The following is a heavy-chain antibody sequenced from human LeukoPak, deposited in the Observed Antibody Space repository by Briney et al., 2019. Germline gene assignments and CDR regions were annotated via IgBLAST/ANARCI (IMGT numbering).Heavy chain of an antibody. Sequence: GGSLRLSCAASGFAFSSYAMSWVRQAPGKGLEWVSAISGRRGSTYYADSVKGRFTISRDNSKNTLYLQMDSLRAEDTAVYYCAKDKMVYALSGYFDYWGQGTLVTVSS. J-gene: IGHJ4*02. D-gene: IGHD2-8*01. CDR1: GFAFSSYA. CDR2: ISGRRGST. V-gene: IGHV3-23*01. CDR3: AKDKMVYALSGYFDY.